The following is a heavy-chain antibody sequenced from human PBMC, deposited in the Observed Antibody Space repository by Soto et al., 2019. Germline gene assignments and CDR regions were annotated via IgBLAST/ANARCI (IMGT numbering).Heavy chain of an antibody. D-gene: IGHD2-15*01. CDR1: GFTFSSYW. CDR2: INTDGSST. Sequence: PGGSLRLSCAASGFTFSSYWMHWVRQAPGKGLVWVSRINTDGSSTSYADSVKGRFTISRDNAKNTLYLQMNSLRAEDTAVYYCARDQVVAANTPDYWGQGTLVTVSS. J-gene: IGHJ4*02. CDR3: ARDQVVAANTPDY. V-gene: IGHV3-74*01.